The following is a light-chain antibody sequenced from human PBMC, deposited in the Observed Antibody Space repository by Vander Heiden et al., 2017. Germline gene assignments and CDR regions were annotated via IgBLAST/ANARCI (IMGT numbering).Light chain of an antibody. V-gene: IGKV1-33*01. CDR1: EDISDY. Sequence: DIQITPSPSSLSASVGDRVTITCQASEDISDYLNWYQQKPGKAPKLLSYEAYHVETGAPSRCSGSGSGTDFTFTISSLQPEDIATYSCQQYDDLPTFGGGTKVEIK. CDR2: EAY. J-gene: IGKJ4*01. CDR3: QQYDDLPT.